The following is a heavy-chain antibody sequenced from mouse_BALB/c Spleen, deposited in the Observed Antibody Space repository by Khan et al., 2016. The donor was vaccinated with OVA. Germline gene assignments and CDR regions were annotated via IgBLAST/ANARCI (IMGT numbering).Heavy chain of an antibody. D-gene: IGHD4-1*01. CDR1: GYSITSDYA. J-gene: IGHJ3*01. CDR2: ITYSGST. V-gene: IGHV3-2*02. Sequence: EVQLQESGPGLVKPSQSLSLTCTVTGYSITSDYAWNWIRQFPGNKLEWMGYITYSGSTTYNPSLKSRISITRDTSKNQFFLQLNSVTTEDTATFYCAMGRNYWGQGTLVTVSA. CDR3: AMGRNY.